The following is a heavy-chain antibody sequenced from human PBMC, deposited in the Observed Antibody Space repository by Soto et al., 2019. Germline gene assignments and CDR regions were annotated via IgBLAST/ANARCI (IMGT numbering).Heavy chain of an antibody. Sequence: EVQLLESGGGLVQPGGSLRLSCAASGFTFSSYAMSWVRQAPGKGLEWVSTINGNDGSTYYADSVKGRFTISRDNSKNTLYLQMNSLRVEDTAVYYWAKAGTIFGVVMNNWFDPWGQGTLVTVSS. CDR2: INGNDGST. CDR3: AKAGTIFGVVMNNWFDP. J-gene: IGHJ5*02. V-gene: IGHV3-23*01. CDR1: GFTFSSYA. D-gene: IGHD3-3*01.